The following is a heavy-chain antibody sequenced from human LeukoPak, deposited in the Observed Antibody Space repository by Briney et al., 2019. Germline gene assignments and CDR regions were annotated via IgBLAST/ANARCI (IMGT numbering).Heavy chain of an antibody. D-gene: IGHD3-10*01. CDR3: AREVSVEVRGVYYGMDV. CDR2: INPSGGST. V-gene: IGHV1-46*01. Sequence: VASVKVSCKASGYTFTSYYMHWVRQAPGQGLEWMGIINPSGGSTSYAQKFQGRVTMTRDTSTSTVYMELSSLRSEDTAVYYCAREVSVEVRGVYYGMDVWGQGTTVTVSS. CDR1: GYTFTSYY. J-gene: IGHJ6*02.